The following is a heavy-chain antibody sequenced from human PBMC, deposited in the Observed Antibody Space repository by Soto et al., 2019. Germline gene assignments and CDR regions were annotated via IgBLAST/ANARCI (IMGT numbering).Heavy chain of an antibody. CDR1: GGTFSSYA. J-gene: IGHJ6*02. CDR2: IIPIFGTA. Sequence: QVQLVQSGAEVKKPGSSVKVSCKASGGTFSSYAISWVRQAPGQGLEWMGGIIPIFGTANYAQKFQGRVTITADESTSIAFRELSSVICEYTAVYYCARDYCGGDCYSSFYYYGMDVWGQGTTVTVSS. D-gene: IGHD2-21*02. CDR3: ARDYCGGDCYSSFYYYGMDV. V-gene: IGHV1-69*01.